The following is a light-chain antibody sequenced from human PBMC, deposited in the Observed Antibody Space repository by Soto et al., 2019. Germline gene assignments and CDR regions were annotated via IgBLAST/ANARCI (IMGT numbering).Light chain of an antibody. V-gene: IGKV1-27*01. CDR2: TAS. Sequence: DIQMTQSPSSLSASVGDRVTITCRASQAISNYVAWYQQRPGKVPKLLIYTASTLQSGVPSRFSGSGSGTDFTLTISSLQPEDVATYYCQMHNSAPFSFGHGTKVDIK. CDR1: QAISNY. J-gene: IGKJ3*01. CDR3: QMHNSAPFS.